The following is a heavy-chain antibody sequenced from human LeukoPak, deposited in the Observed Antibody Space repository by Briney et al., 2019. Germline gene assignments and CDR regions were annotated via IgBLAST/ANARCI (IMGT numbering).Heavy chain of an antibody. V-gene: IGHV4-59*01. CDR3: ARDRYKPKSPVDWYFDL. J-gene: IGHJ2*01. CDR2: IYYSGST. D-gene: IGHD5-18*01. Sequence: PSETLSLTCTVSGGSISSYYWSWIRQPPGKGLEWIGYIYYSGSTNYNPSLKSRVTISVDTSKNQFSLKLSSVTAADTAVYYCARDRYKPKSPVDWYFDLWGRGTLVTVSS. CDR1: GGSISSYY.